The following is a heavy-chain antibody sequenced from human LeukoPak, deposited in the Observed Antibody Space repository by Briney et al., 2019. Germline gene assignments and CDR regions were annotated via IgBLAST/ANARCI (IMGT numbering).Heavy chain of an antibody. D-gene: IGHD3-16*01. Sequence: GGSLRLSCAASGFTFSSHWVSWVRQSPGMGLEWVANINQDGIDKHYVDSVKGRFTISRDNAERSLYLQMNSLRAEDTAVYYCARDHVAPGLIFDSWGQGTLVTVSS. CDR1: GFTFSSHW. CDR2: INQDGIDK. J-gene: IGHJ4*02. CDR3: ARDHVAPGLIFDS. V-gene: IGHV3-7*03.